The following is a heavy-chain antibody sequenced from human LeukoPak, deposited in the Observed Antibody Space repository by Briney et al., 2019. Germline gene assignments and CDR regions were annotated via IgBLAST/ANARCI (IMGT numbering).Heavy chain of an antibody. J-gene: IGHJ4*02. CDR3: AKAGNEIVATMASRKSPYYFDY. Sequence: GGSLRLSCAASGFTFSSYAMSWVRQAPGKGLEWVSAISGSGGSTYYADSVKGRFTISRDNSKNTLYLQMNSLRAEDTAVYYCAKAGNEIVATMASRKSPYYFDYWGQGTLVTVSS. CDR2: ISGSGGST. D-gene: IGHD5-12*01. CDR1: GFTFSSYA. V-gene: IGHV3-23*01.